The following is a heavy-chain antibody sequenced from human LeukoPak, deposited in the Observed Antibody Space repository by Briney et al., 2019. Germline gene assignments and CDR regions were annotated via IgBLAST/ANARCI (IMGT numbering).Heavy chain of an antibody. Sequence: SETLSLTCAVSGYSVTSDYYWGWIRQPPGKGLEWLGRIYHSGTTYYNPSLKNRVTISVDTSKNQFFLNLTSVTAADTAVYFCARGQTASASGYWGQGTLVTVSS. CDR2: IYHSGTT. V-gene: IGHV4-38-2*01. CDR1: GYSVTSDYY. D-gene: IGHD2-21*02. CDR3: ARGQTASASGY. J-gene: IGHJ4*02.